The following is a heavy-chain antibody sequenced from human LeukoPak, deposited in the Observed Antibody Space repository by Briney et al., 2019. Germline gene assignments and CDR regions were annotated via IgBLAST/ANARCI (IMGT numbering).Heavy chain of an antibody. CDR1: GYTFTSYA. D-gene: IGHD5-18*01. CDR2: INTNTGNP. V-gene: IGHV7-4-1*02. CDR3: ATELGYSYGPYYYGMDV. J-gene: IGHJ6*02. Sequence: EASVKVSCTASGYTFTSYAMNWVRQAPGQGLEWMGWINTNTGNPTYAQGFTGRFVFSLDTSVSTAYLQISSLKAEDTAVYYCATELGYSYGPYYYGMDVWGQGTTVTVSS.